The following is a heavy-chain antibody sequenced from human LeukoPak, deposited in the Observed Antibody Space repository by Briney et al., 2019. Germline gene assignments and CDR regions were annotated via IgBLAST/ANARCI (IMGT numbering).Heavy chain of an antibody. V-gene: IGHV3-21*01. CDR3: ARDKDRYFDY. Sequence: PGGSLRLSCAASGFTFSSDSMNWVRQAPGKGLAWVSSISSSSSYIYYADSVKGRFTISRDNAKNSLYLQMNSLRAEDTAVYYCARDKDRYFDYWGQGTLVTVSS. CDR1: GFTFSSDS. CDR2: ISSSSSYI. J-gene: IGHJ4*02.